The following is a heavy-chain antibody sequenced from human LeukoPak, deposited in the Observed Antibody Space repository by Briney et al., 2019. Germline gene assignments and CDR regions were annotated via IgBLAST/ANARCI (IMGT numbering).Heavy chain of an antibody. CDR2: IYYSGST. V-gene: IGHV4-61*08. J-gene: IGHJ3*02. D-gene: IGHD3-22*01. CDR3: ARDLGYDSSGYYRRTDAFDI. CDR1: GGSISSGDYY. Sequence: PSETLSLTCTVSGGSISSGDYYWSWIRQPPGKGLEWIGYIYYSGSTNYNPSLKSRVTISVDTSKNQFSLKLSSVTAADTAVYYCARDLGYDSSGYYRRTDAFDIWGQGTMVTVSS.